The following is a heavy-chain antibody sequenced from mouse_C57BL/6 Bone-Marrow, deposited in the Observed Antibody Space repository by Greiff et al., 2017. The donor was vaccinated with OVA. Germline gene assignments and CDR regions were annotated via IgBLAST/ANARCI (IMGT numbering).Heavy chain of an antibody. CDR1: GYTFTSYW. Sequence: VQLQQPGAELVMPGASVKLSCKASGYTFTSYWMHWVKQRPGQGLEWIGEIDPSDSYTNDNQKFKGKATLTVDKSSSTAYMQLSSLTSEDSAVYYCARWGYYGNYLFAYWGQGTLVTVSA. V-gene: IGHV1-69*01. D-gene: IGHD2-1*01. CDR2: IDPSDSYT. CDR3: ARWGYYGNYLFAY. J-gene: IGHJ3*01.